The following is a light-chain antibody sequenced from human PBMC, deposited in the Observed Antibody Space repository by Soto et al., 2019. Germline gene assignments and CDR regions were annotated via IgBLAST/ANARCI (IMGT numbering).Light chain of an antibody. Sequence: QSVLTQPPSVSGAPGQRVTISCTGSSSNIGAGYDVHWYQQLPGTAPKLLIYGNSNRPSGVPERFSGSKSGTSASLAITGLQAEDEADYYWQSYDSSLSGAVFGGGTKLTVL. CDR1: SSNIGAGYD. V-gene: IGLV1-40*01. CDR2: GNS. CDR3: QSYDSSLSGAV. J-gene: IGLJ3*02.